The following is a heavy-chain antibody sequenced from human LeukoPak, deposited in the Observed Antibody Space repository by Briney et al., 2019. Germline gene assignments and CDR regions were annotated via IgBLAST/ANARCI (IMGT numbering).Heavy chain of an antibody. CDR3: ARHSATGSVDDFHI. V-gene: IGHV5-51*01. CDR1: GYSFTKYW. D-gene: IGHD3-9*01. Sequence: GESLKISCQGSGYSFTKYWIGWVRQMPGKGLEWMGIIYPGDSDTRYSPSFQGQVTISADKSISTAYLQWGSLKASDTAIYYCARHSATGSVDDFHIWGQGTMVTVSS. CDR2: IYPGDSDT. J-gene: IGHJ3*02.